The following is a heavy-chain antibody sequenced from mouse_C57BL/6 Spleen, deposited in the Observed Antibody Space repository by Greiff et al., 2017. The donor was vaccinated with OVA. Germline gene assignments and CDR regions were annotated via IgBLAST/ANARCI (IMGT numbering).Heavy chain of an antibody. D-gene: IGHD2-13*01. CDR1: GYTFTSYW. V-gene: IGHV1-52*01. Sequence: QVQLKQPGAELVRPGSSVKLSCKASGYTFTSYWMHWVKQRPIQGLEWIGNIDPSDSETHYNQKFKDKATLTVDKSSSTAYMQLSSLTAGGAGVYCCASGDYLAYWGQGALVTGSA. J-gene: IGHJ3*01. CDR3: ASGDYLAY. CDR2: IDPSDSET.